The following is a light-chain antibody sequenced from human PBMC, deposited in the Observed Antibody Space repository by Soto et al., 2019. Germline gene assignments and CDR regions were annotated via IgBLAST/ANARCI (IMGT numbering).Light chain of an antibody. V-gene: IGKV3-20*01. CDR3: QQSNNTVT. Sequence: EIVLTQSPDTVSLSPGETATLSCRASQSVSSNYLAWYQQRPGQAPRLLIYGASSRATGIPDRFSGSGSGTDFTLTISRLEDEDFAVFFWQQSNNTVTFGHGTRLEI. CDR2: GAS. J-gene: IGKJ5*01. CDR1: QSVSSNY.